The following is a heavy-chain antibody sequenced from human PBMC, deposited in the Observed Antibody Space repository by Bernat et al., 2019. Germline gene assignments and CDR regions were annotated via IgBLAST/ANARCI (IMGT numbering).Heavy chain of an antibody. CDR1: GFTFSNAW. J-gene: IGHJ4*02. Sequence: VQLVESGGGLVKSGGSLRLSCAASGFTFSNAWMNWVRQAPGKGLEWVAVIWYDGSNKYYADSVKGRFTISRDNSKNTLYLQMNSLRAEDTAVYYCARDPRAYCGGDCYLVYWGQGTLVTVSS. CDR2: IWYDGSNK. V-gene: IGHV3-33*08. D-gene: IGHD2-21*02. CDR3: ARDPRAYCGGDCYLVY.